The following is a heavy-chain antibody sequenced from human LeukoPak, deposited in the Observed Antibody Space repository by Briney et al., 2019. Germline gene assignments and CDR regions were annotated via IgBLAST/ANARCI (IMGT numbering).Heavy chain of an antibody. CDR3: ATWTGSSYYPYFDY. CDR2: FDPEDGET. Sequence: GASVKVSCKVSGYTLTELSMHWVRQAPGKGLEWMGGFDPEDGETIYAQKFQGRVTMTEDTSTDTAYMELSSLRSEDTAVYYCATWTGSSYYPYFDYWGQGTLVTVSS. J-gene: IGHJ4*02. V-gene: IGHV1-24*01. D-gene: IGHD1-26*01. CDR1: GYTLTELS.